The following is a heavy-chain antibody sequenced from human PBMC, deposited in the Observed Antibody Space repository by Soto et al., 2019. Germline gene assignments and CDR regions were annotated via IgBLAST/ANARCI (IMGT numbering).Heavy chain of an antibody. D-gene: IGHD2-15*01. CDR3: AKLVIGYCSGNTCDDY. Sequence: VQLLESGGGLIQPGGSLRLSCAASGFTFSYGIHWLRQAPGKGLEWVAYISYDSSNKFYGDSVKGRFTISRDNSKNTLFLQMNSLRAEDTAAYYCAKLVIGYCSGNTCDDYWGQGTLVAVSS. CDR2: ISYDSSNK. J-gene: IGHJ4*02. V-gene: IGHV3-30*18. CDR1: GFTFSYG.